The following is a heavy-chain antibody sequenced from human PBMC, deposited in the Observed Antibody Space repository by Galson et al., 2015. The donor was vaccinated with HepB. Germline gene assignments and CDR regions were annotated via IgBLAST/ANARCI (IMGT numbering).Heavy chain of an antibody. CDR1: GFIFSSYA. Sequence: SLRLSCAASGFIFSSYAMHWVRQAPGKGLEWVAVISFDGSNKYYAASVKGRFTFSRDNSKNTLYLQMNSLRAEDTAVYYCARRGSGSINFDYWGQGTLVTVSS. V-gene: IGHV3-30*04. D-gene: IGHD3-10*01. J-gene: IGHJ4*02. CDR2: ISFDGSNK. CDR3: ARRGSGSINFDY.